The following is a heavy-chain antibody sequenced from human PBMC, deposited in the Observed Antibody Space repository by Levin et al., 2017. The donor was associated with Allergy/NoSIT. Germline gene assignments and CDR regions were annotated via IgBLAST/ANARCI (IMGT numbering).Heavy chain of an antibody. J-gene: IGHJ2*01. CDR1: GFTFSSYW. V-gene: IGHV3-7*01. D-gene: IGHD6-19*01. Sequence: GGSLRLSCAASGFTFSSYWMSWVRQAPGKGLEWVATIKQDGSEKYYVDSVKGRVTISRDNAKDSLYLQMNSLRAEDTAVYYCARDLSRGWYSWYFDLWGRGTLVTVSS. CDR2: IKQDGSEK. CDR3: ARDLSRGWYSWYFDL.